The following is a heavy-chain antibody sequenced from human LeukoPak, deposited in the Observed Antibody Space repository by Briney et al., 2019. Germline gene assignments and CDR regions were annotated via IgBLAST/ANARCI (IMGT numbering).Heavy chain of an antibody. V-gene: IGHV4-39*02. Sequence: SETLSLTCTVSGGSISSSSYYWGWIRQPPGKGLEWIGSIYYSGSTYYNPSLKSRVTISVDTSKNQFSLKLSSVTAADTAVYYCARDPGRYGDYVAFDIWGQGTMVTVSS. J-gene: IGHJ3*02. CDR2: IYYSGST. CDR3: ARDPGRYGDYVAFDI. D-gene: IGHD4-17*01. CDR1: GGSISSSSYY.